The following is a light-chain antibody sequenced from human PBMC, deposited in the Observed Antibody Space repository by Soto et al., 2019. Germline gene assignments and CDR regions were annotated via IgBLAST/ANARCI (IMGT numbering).Light chain of an antibody. Sequence: VLTQPASVSGSPGQSITISCTGTSSDIGRYKFVSWFQQHPGKAPKLLIFEGTNRPSGVSNRFSGSKSGNTASLTISGLQAEDEAIYFCSSSTNTNTLVIFGGGTKVTVL. CDR2: EGT. V-gene: IGLV2-14*01. CDR3: SSSTNTNTLVI. CDR1: SSDIGRYKF. J-gene: IGLJ2*01.